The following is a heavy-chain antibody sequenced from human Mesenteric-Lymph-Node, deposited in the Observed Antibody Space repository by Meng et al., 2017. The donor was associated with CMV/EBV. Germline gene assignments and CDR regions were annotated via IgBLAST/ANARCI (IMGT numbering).Heavy chain of an antibody. V-gene: IGHV3-33*06. CDR1: GFTFSSYG. D-gene: IGHD3-3*01. CDR3: AKEITIFGVVLYGMDV. Sequence: GGSLRLSCAASGFTFSSYGMHWVRQAPGKGLEWVAVIWYDGSNKYYADSVKGRFTISRDNSKNTLYLQMNSLRAEDPAVYYCAKEITIFGVVLYGMDVWGQGTTVTVSS. J-gene: IGHJ6*02. CDR2: IWYDGSNK.